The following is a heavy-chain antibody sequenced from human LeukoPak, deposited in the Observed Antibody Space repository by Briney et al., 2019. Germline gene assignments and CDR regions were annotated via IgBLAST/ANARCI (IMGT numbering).Heavy chain of an antibody. Sequence: TLSLTCTVSRGSINSGASYWSWIRQLPGKGLEWIGYIYDSGTTYYNPSIKSRLTISIDTSKNQFSLKLTSVTPADTAVYYCVRAITGYYFDFWGQGTLVTVSS. CDR3: VRAITGYYFDF. J-gene: IGHJ4*02. V-gene: IGHV4-31*03. CDR1: RGSINSGASY. CDR2: IYDSGTT. D-gene: IGHD3-16*01.